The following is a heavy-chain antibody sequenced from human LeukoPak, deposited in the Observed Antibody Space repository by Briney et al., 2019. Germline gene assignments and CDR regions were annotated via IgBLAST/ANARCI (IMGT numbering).Heavy chain of an antibody. Sequence: GGSLRLSCAASGFTFSGSAKHWVRQASGKGLEWVGRIRSKANSYATAYAASVKGRFTISRDDSKNTAYLQMNSLKTEDTAVYYCTRLIYGDYGRWFDPWGQGTLVTVSS. CDR1: GFTFSGSA. CDR3: TRLIYGDYGRWFDP. V-gene: IGHV3-73*01. CDR2: IRSKANSYAT. D-gene: IGHD4-17*01. J-gene: IGHJ5*02.